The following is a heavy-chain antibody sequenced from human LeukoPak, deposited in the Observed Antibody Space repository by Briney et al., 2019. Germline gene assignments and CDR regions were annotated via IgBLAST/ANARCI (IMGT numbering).Heavy chain of an antibody. CDR3: ASDMNYYGSGSPFDY. V-gene: IGHV4-39*01. CDR2: IYYSGST. D-gene: IGHD3-10*01. J-gene: IGHJ4*02. Sequence: SETLSLTCTVYGGSISSSSYYWGWIRQPPGKGLEWIGSIYYSGSTYYNPSLKSRVTISVDTSKNQFSLKLSSVTAADTAVYYCASDMNYYGSGSPFDYWGQGTLVTVSS. CDR1: GGSISSSSYY.